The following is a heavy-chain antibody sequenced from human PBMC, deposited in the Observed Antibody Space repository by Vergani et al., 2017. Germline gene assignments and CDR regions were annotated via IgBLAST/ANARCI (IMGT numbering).Heavy chain of an antibody. V-gene: IGHV3-23*01. D-gene: IGHD6-19*01. CDR2: ISASGAPT. Sequence: EVQLLESGGGLVQPGGSLRLSCAASGFTFSTYAMSWVRQAPGKGLEWVSGISASGAPTYYADSVKGRVTISRDNSKNTLYLQMNSLRVEDTAVYYCAKVGRSEVAGTFGAFDIWGQGTMVTVSS. CDR3: AKVGRSEVAGTFGAFDI. J-gene: IGHJ3*02. CDR1: GFTFSTYA.